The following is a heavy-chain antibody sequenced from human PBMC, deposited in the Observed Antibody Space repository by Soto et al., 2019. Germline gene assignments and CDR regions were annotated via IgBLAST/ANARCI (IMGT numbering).Heavy chain of an antibody. CDR3: AKGLYYDSSGYYPDY. CDR2: ISYDGSNK. Sequence: RRLSCAASGFTFSSYGMHWVRQAPGKGLEWVAVISYDGSNKYYADSVKGRFTISRDNSKNTLYLQMNSLRAEDTAVYYCAKGLYYDSSGYYPDYWGQGTMVTVS. D-gene: IGHD3-22*01. J-gene: IGHJ4*02. CDR1: GFTFSSYG. V-gene: IGHV3-30*18.